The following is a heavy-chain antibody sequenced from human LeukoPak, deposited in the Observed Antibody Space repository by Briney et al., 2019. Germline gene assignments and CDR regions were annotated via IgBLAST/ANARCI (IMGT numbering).Heavy chain of an antibody. D-gene: IGHD3-22*01. CDR1: GFTFANYD. Sequence: ASVKVSCKASGFTFANYDINWVRRATGQGLEWMGWMNPNSGNTGYAQKFQGRVTMTRNTSISTAYMELSSLRSEDTAVYYCARGPYYYDSSGYYYLYYFDYWGQGTLVTVSS. CDR3: ARGPYYYDSSGYYYLYYFDY. J-gene: IGHJ4*02. CDR2: MNPNSGNT. V-gene: IGHV1-8*02.